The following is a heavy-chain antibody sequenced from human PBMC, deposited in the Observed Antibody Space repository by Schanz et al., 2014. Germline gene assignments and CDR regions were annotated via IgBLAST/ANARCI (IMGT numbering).Heavy chain of an antibody. V-gene: IGHV3-7*01. CDR2: IKPDGSEK. Sequence: EVQLVESGGGLVQPGGSLRLSCAASGFTFSAYWMTWVRQAPGKGLDWVGIIKPDGSEKFYVDSVKGRFTISRDNAKKLMYLPLNSLRAEDTAVYYCAREVGGSFGQHYWGQGALVTVSS. J-gene: IGHJ4*02. CDR3: AREVGGSFGQHY. D-gene: IGHD1-26*01. CDR1: GFTFSAYW.